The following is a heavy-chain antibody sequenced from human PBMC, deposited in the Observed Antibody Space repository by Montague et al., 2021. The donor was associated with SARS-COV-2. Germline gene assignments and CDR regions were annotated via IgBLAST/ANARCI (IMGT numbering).Heavy chain of an antibody. V-gene: IGHV4-39*01. D-gene: IGHD3-10*01. Sequence: SETLSLTCTVSGGSINSSGNYWGWIRQPPGRGLEWIGCIYYSGSTYYNSSLKSRVTISVDTSKNQFSLKLNSVTAADTAVYYCARLVWFGELSSENCFDPWGQGTLVTVSS. J-gene: IGHJ5*02. CDR1: GGSINSSGNY. CDR2: IYYSGST. CDR3: ARLVWFGELSSENCFDP.